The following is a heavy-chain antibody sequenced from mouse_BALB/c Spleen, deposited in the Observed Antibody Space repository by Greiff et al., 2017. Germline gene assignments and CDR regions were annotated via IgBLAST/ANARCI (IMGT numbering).Heavy chain of an antibody. Sequence: EVKLMESGGGLVQPGGSLKLSCAASGFTFSSYGMSWVRQTPDKRLELVATINSNGGSTYYPDSVKGRFTISRDNAKNTLYLQMSSLKSEDTAMYYCARDYYGRTWFAYWGQGTLVTVSA. D-gene: IGHD1-1*01. CDR2: INSNGGST. CDR1: GFTFSSYG. CDR3: ARDYYGRTWFAY. J-gene: IGHJ3*01. V-gene: IGHV5-6-3*01.